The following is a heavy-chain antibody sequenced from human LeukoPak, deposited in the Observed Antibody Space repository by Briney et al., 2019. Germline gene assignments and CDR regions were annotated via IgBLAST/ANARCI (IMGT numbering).Heavy chain of an antibody. D-gene: IGHD5-12*01. J-gene: IGHJ4*02. V-gene: IGHV4-59*08. Sequence: SETLSLTCTVSGGSISNYYWSWIRQPPGKGLEWIGYIYYSGSTNYNPSLKSRVTISVDQSKNQFSLKLNSMTAADTAVYYCARLFHSGYGLFDYWAQGTLVTVSS. CDR2: IYYSGST. CDR1: GGSISNYY. CDR3: ARLFHSGYGLFDY.